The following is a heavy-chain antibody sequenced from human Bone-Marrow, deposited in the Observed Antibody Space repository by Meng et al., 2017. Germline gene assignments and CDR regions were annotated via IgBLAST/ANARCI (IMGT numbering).Heavy chain of an antibody. Sequence: GESLKISCAASGFTFSSYWMSWVRQAPGKGLEGVANIKQDGSEKYYVDSVKGRFTISRDNSKNTLYLQMNSLRAEDTAVYYCAKDRYSNHHSWFDPWGQGTLVTVSS. CDR2: IKQDGSEK. D-gene: IGHD6-13*01. CDR3: AKDRYSNHHSWFDP. V-gene: IGHV3-7*03. J-gene: IGHJ5*02. CDR1: GFTFSSYW.